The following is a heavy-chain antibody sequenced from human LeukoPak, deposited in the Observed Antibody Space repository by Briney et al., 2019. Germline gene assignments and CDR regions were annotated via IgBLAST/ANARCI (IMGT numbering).Heavy chain of an antibody. V-gene: IGHV1-46*01. CDR3: ARDPDFWSGYYRSPQLWSYFDY. CDR1: GYTFTSYY. Sequence: ASVKVSCKASGYTFTSYYMHWVRQAPGQGLEWMGIINPSGGSTSYAQKFQGRVTMTRDTSTSTVYMELSSLRSEDTAVYYCARDPDFWSGYYRSPQLWSYFDYWGQGTLVTVSS. D-gene: IGHD3-3*01. CDR2: INPSGGST. J-gene: IGHJ4*02.